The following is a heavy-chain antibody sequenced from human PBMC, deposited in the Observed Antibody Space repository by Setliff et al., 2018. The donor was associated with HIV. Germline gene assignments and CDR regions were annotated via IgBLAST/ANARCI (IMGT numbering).Heavy chain of an antibody. D-gene: IGHD3-3*01. Sequence: SETLSLTCSVFRGSLSSGGYYWSWIRQHPGKGLEWIGYSYHSGSPSYNPSLKSRVSISVDASKNQFSLKLSSVTAADTAVYYCARLVGPYYDFWSGFQVWFDPWGQGTLVTVSS. CDR3: ARLVGPYYDFWSGFQVWFDP. CDR2: SYHSGSP. J-gene: IGHJ5*02. V-gene: IGHV4-39*01. CDR1: RGSLSSGGYY.